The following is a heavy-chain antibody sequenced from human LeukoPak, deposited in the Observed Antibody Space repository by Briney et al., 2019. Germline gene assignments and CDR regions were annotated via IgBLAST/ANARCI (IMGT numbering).Heavy chain of an antibody. D-gene: IGHD1-14*01. CDR3: ASLKPETP. CDR2: INHSGST. V-gene: IGHV4-34*01. Sequence: SETLSLTCAVYGGSFSGYYWSWIRQPPGKGLEWIGEINHSGSTNYNPSLKSRVTISVDTSKNQFSLKLSSVTAADTAVYYCASLKPETPWGQGTLVTVSS. CDR1: GGSFSGYY. J-gene: IGHJ5*02.